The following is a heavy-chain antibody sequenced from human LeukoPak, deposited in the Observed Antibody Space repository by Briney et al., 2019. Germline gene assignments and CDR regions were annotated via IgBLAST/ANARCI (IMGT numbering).Heavy chain of an antibody. CDR3: ARDPDEWLLPIDY. CDR1: GFTFSDHE. CDR2: IKQDGSEK. D-gene: IGHD3-22*01. J-gene: IGHJ4*02. Sequence: GGSLRLSCAASGFTFSDHEMLWVRQAPGKGLEWVANIKQDGSEKYYVDSVKGRFTISRDNAKDSLYLQMNSLRAEDTAVYYCARDPDEWLLPIDYWGQGTLVTVSS. V-gene: IGHV3-7*01.